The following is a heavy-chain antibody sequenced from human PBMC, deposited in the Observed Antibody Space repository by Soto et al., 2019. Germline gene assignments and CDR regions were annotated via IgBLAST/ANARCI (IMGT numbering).Heavy chain of an antibody. Sequence: QVQLVQSGAEVKKPGASVKVYCKASGYTFTSYGTSWVRQAHGHGLEWLGWISAYNGNTNYAQKLQGRVTMTTDTSTSSAYIERMSLRSDDTAVYYWARDSDIVGVVAATPGDYGGQGTLVTVSS. CDR1: GYTFTSYG. V-gene: IGHV1-18*01. CDR3: ARDSDIVGVVAATPGDY. D-gene: IGHD2-15*01. CDR2: ISAYNGNT. J-gene: IGHJ4*02.